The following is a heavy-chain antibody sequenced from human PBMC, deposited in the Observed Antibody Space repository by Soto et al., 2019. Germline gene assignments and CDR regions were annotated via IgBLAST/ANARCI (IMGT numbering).Heavy chain of an antibody. Sequence: PSETLSLTCTVSGGTISSSSYYWSWIRQPPGKGLEWIGYIYYSGSTNYNPSLKSRVTISVDTSKNQFSLKLSSVTAADTAVYYCAREAGPIQLWPNFDYWGQGTLVTVSS. CDR3: AREAGPIQLWPNFDY. V-gene: IGHV4-61*01. CDR1: GGTISSSSYY. CDR2: IYYSGST. J-gene: IGHJ4*02. D-gene: IGHD5-18*01.